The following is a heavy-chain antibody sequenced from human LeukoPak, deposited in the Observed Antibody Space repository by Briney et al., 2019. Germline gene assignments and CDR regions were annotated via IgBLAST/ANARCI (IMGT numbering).Heavy chain of an antibody. D-gene: IGHD6-19*01. J-gene: IGHJ6*02. V-gene: IGHV6-1*01. CDR2: TYYRSKWYN. CDR3: ARVGYSSGWTAFAMGV. CDR1: GDSDSSNSAA. Sequence: SQTLSLTCAISGDSDSSNSAAWNWIRQSPSRALEWLGRTYYRSKWYNDSAVSVQSRITINPDTSKNQFSLHLNSVTPDDTAVHCCARVGYSSGWTAFAMGVLGQGTTVAVSS.